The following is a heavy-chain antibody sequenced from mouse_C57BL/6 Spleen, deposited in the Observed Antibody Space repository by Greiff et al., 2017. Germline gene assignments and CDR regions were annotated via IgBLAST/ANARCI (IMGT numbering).Heavy chain of an antibody. J-gene: IGHJ2*01. V-gene: IGHV1-54*01. Sequence: QVQLQQSGAELVRPGTSVKVSCKASGYAFTNYLIEWVKQRPGQGLEWIGVINPGSGGTNYNEKFKGKATLTADKSSSTAYMQLSSLTSEDSAVYCCAKGELGLDYWGQGTTLTVSS. D-gene: IGHD4-1*01. CDR1: GYAFTNYL. CDR3: AKGELGLDY. CDR2: INPGSGGT.